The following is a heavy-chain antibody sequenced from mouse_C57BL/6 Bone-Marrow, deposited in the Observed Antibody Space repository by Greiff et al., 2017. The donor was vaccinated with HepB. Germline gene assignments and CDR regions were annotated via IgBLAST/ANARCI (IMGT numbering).Heavy chain of an antibody. CDR3: ARYYDGYYGWFAY. Sequence: QVQLKESGPGLVQPSQSLSITCTVSGFSFTSYGVHWVRQSPGKGLEWLGVIWSGGSTDYNAAFISRLSISKDNSKSQVFFKMNSLQADDKAIYYCARYYDGYYGWFAYWGQGTLVTVSA. D-gene: IGHD2-3*01. CDR2: IWSGGST. V-gene: IGHV2-2*01. J-gene: IGHJ3*01. CDR1: GFSFTSYG.